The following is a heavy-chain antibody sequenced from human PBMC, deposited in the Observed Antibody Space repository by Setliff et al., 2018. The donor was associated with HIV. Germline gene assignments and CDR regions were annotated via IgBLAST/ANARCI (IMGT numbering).Heavy chain of an antibody. D-gene: IGHD1-1*01. J-gene: IGHJ4*02. CDR3: AGSRGYFVQAD. CDR1: GFTFSSHW. Sequence: GGSLRLSCAASGFTFSSHWMSWIRQAPGKGLEWVANIHKVGSEKYYVDSVKGRFTISRDNINNFLYLQMNSLRAEDTAVYYCAGSRGYFVQADWGQGNLVTVSS. V-gene: IGHV3-7*01. CDR2: IHKVGSEK.